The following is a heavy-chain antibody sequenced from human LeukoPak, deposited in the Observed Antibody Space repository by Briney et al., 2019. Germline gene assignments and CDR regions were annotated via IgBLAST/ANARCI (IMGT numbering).Heavy chain of an antibody. V-gene: IGHV3-7*01. CDR3: AREVYFYDDSAMEGGFDI. CDR2: IKEDGSEK. CDR1: GFTFSSYW. D-gene: IGHD3-22*01. J-gene: IGHJ3*02. Sequence: GGSLRLSCAASGFTFSSYWMSWVRQAPGKGLEWVGNIKEDGSEKYYVDSVKGRFTISRDNAKNSLHLQMNSLRAEDTAVYYCAREVYFYDDSAMEGGFDIWGQGTMVTVSS.